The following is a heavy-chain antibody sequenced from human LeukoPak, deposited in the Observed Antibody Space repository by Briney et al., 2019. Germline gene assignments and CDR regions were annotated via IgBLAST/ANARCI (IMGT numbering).Heavy chain of an antibody. CDR2: IYYSGST. V-gene: IGHV4-31*03. Sequence: PSETLSLTCTVSGGSISSGGYYWSWIRQHPGKGLEWIGYIYYSGSTYYNPSLKSRVTISVDTSKNQFSLKLSSVIAADTAVYYCARDRSHNWFDPWGQGTLVTVSS. J-gene: IGHJ5*02. CDR1: GGSISSGGYY. CDR3: ARDRSHNWFDP.